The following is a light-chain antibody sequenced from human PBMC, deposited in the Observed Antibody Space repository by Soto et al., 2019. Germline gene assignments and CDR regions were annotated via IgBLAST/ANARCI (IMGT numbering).Light chain of an antibody. Sequence: QSVLTQPPSASGTPGQRVTISCSGSSSNIGINTVNWYQQLPGTAPKLLIYGTNQRPSGVPVRFSGSKSGTSGSLAISGLQSEDEADYYCAAWDDGLNGWAFGGGTKVTVL. V-gene: IGLV1-44*01. CDR2: GTN. J-gene: IGLJ3*02. CDR3: AAWDDGLNGWA. CDR1: SSNIGINT.